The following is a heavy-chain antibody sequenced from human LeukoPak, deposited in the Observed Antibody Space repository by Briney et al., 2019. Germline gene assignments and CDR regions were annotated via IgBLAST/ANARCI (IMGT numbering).Heavy chain of an antibody. CDR2: ISSSSSYI. CDR1: GFTFSSYS. J-gene: IGHJ4*02. CDR3: ARDGGLTGILPTPFYY. V-gene: IGHV3-21*01. D-gene: IGHD1-20*01. Sequence: GGSLRLSCAASGFTFSSYSMNWVRQAPGKGLEWVSSISSSSSYIYYADSVKGRFTISRDNAKNSLYLQMNSLRAEDTSVYYFARDGGLTGILPTPFYYRGQGTLVTVSS.